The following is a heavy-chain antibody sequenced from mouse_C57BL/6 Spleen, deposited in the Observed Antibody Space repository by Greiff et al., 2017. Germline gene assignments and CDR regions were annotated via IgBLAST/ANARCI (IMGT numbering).Heavy chain of an antibody. V-gene: IGHV5-17*01. CDR1: GFTFSDYG. J-gene: IGHJ2*01. CDR2: ISSGSSTI. D-gene: IGHD1-1*01. CDR3: ARHTTVGYFDY. Sequence: EVMLVESGGGLVKPGGSLKLSCAASGFTFSDYGMHWVRQAPEKGLEWVAYISSGSSTIYYADTVKGRCTISRDNAKNTLFLQMTSLRSEDTSMYYCARHTTVGYFDYWGQGTTLTVSS.